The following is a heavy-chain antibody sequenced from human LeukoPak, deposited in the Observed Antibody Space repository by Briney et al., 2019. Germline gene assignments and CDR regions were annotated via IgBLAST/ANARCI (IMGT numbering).Heavy chain of an antibody. J-gene: IGHJ5*01. CDR3: ARSPTGWFDS. D-gene: IGHD1-1*01. CDR1: GYSFTTYW. V-gene: IGHV5-51*01. Sequence: GESLKISCKGFGYSFTTYWNGWVRHMPGKGLEWMGIIYPRDSDTRYSPSFQGQVTISADKSISTAYLQWSRLKASDTAVYYCARSPTGWFDSWGQGTLVTVSS. CDR2: IYPRDSDT.